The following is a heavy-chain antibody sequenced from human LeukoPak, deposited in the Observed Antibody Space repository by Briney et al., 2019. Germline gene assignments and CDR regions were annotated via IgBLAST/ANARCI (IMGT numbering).Heavy chain of an antibody. CDR3: AKVALFSGYYPPFDY. D-gene: IGHD3-22*01. CDR1: GFTFSNYG. Sequence: PGGSLRLSCTASGFTFSNYGMHWVRQAPGKGLEWVAVISYDGSNEYYADSVKGRFTIFRDNSKNTLFLQMNSLRPEDTAVYHCAKVALFSGYYPPFDYWGQGTLVTVSS. J-gene: IGHJ4*02. V-gene: IGHV3-30*18. CDR2: ISYDGSNE.